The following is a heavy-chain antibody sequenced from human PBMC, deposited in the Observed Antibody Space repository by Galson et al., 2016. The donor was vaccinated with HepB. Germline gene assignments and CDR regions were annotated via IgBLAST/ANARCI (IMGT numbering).Heavy chain of an antibody. V-gene: IGHV4-59*01. Sequence: SETLSLTCTVSGGSLRSYYWSWIRQSPEKELEYIGYIYYSGSTNYNPSLKSRVTISVDTSKDQFSLKPNSVTAADTALYFCARLTYDGSGYGFDYWGQGALVTVSS. D-gene: IGHD3-22*01. CDR3: ARLTYDGSGYGFDY. CDR1: GGSLRSYY. J-gene: IGHJ4*02. CDR2: IYYSGST.